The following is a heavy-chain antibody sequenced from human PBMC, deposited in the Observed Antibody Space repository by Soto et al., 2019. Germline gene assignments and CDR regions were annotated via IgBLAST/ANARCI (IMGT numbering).Heavy chain of an antibody. CDR3: ARDLQWGYYDSSGYSVGAGAFDI. J-gene: IGHJ3*02. Sequence: ASVKVSCKAPGYTFTSYYMHWVRQAPGQGLEWMGIINPSGGSTSYAQKFQGRVTMTRDTSTSTVYMELSSLRSEDTAVYYCARDLQWGYYDSSGYSVGAGAFDIWGQGTMVTVSS. CDR2: INPSGGST. V-gene: IGHV1-46*01. D-gene: IGHD3-22*01. CDR1: GYTFTSYY.